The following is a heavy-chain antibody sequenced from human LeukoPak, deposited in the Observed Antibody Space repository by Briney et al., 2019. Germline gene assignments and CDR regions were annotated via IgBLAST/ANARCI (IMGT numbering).Heavy chain of an antibody. J-gene: IGHJ6*03. V-gene: IGHV3-30*02. Sequence: GGSLRLSWAAAGFTFSSYGMHWVRQAPGKGLGWVAFIRYDGSNKYYADSVKGRFTISRDNSKNTLYLQMNSLRAEDTAVYYCAKPSDYYYYMDVWGKGTTVTISS. CDR3: AKPSDYYYYMDV. CDR1: GFTFSSYG. CDR2: IRYDGSNK.